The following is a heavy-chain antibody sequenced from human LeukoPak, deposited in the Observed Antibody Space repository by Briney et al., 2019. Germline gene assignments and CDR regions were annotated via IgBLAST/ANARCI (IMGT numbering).Heavy chain of an antibody. CDR3: ARRDILTGSHFDY. V-gene: IGHV3-48*01. D-gene: IGHD3-9*01. CDR2: ISSSSSTI. Sequence: GGSLRLSCAASEFSSYSMNWVRQAPGKGLEWVSYISSSSSTIYYADSVKGRFTISRDNAKNSLYLQMNSLRAEDTAVYYCARRDILTGSHFDYWGQGTLVTVSS. J-gene: IGHJ4*02. CDR1: EFSSYS.